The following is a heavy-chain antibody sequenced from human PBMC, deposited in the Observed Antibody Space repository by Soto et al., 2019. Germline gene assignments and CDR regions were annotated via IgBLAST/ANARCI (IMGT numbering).Heavy chain of an antibody. J-gene: IGHJ5*01. V-gene: IGHV3-23*01. CDR2: ISGSGGST. Sequence: GGSLRLSCAAPGFTFSSYAMNWVRQAPGKGLEWVSGISGSGGSTYYADSVKGRFTISRDNSKNTLYLQMSSLRAEDTAVYYYAKAFSWYDDWGYGTLVSVSS. CDR3: AKAFSWYDD. CDR1: GFTFSSYA.